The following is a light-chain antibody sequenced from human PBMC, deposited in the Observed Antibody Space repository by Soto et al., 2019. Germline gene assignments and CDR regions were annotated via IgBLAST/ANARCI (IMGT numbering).Light chain of an antibody. J-gene: IGLJ1*01. CDR3: NSYTSSSTYV. V-gene: IGLV2-14*03. CDR2: DVT. CDR1: SSDVGGFNY. Sequence: QSALTQPASVSGSPGQSITISCTGTSSDVGGFNYVSWYHQHPGKAPKLMIYDVTNRPSGVSYRFSGSKSGNTASLTISGLQAEEEADYYCNSYTSSSTYVFGTGTKLTVL.